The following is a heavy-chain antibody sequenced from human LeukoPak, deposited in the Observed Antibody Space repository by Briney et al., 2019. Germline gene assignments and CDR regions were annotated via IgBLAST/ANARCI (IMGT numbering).Heavy chain of an antibody. D-gene: IGHD2/OR15-2a*01. CDR1: GYTXTGYG. J-gene: IGHJ4*02. CDR2: IDGYSGDR. CDR3: ARDYGGTFYDY. V-gene: IGHV1-18*01. Sequence: GASVKVSCKTSGYTXTGYGISWVRQAPGQGLEWLGWIDGYSGDRNYAEKVQGRVSMTTDTSTSTASMELGSLTYDDTAVYYCARDYGGTFYDYWGQGTLIIVSS.